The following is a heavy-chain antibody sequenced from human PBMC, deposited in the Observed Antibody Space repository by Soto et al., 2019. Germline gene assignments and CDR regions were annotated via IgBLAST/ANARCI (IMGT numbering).Heavy chain of an antibody. J-gene: IGHJ4*02. CDR3: ARAGFCRGPICTYYFDS. CDR1: GFNFRNYA. CDR2: VTGSGGTT. D-gene: IGHD2-15*01. V-gene: IGHV3-23*01. Sequence: GESLKISCAASGFNFRNYAMSWVRQAPGTGLEGVSTVTGSGGTTYYADSVRGRITVSRDHSKNIVHLQVDSLRADATAVYFCARAGFCRGPICTYYFDSGGQGTLVTVSS.